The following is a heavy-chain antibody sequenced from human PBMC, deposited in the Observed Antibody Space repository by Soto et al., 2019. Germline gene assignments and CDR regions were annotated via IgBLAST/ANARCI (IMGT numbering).Heavy chain of an antibody. CDR2: MFYGVGT. D-gene: IGHD2-21*02. CDR3: AREIVTVGGNNYFDP. J-gene: IGHJ5*02. CDR1: GSSINSSGYY. V-gene: IGHV4-39*02. Sequence: LETLSLTCTVSGSSINSSGYYWGWIRQPPGKGLEWIGSMFYGVGTYYNPSLKSRVTVSVDTSKNQFSLNLRSVTAADTAVYYCAREIVTVGGNNYFDPWGPGTLVTVSS.